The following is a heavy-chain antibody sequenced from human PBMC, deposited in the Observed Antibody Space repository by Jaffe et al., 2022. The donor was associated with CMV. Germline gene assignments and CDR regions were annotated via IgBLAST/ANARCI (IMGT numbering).Heavy chain of an antibody. Sequence: QVQLQESGPGLVKPSETLSLTCTVSGGSISSYYWSWIRQPPGKGLEWIGYIYYSGSTNYNPSLKSRVTISVDTSKNQFSLKLSSVTAADTAVYYCARTTTVLITMVRAEGHAFDIWGQGTMVTVSS. CDR1: GGSISSYY. J-gene: IGHJ3*02. CDR2: IYYSGST. D-gene: IGHD3-10*01. V-gene: IGHV4-59*08. CDR3: ARTTTVLITMVRAEGHAFDI.